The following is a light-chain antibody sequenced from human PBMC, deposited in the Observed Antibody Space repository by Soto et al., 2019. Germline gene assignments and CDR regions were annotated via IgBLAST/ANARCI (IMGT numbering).Light chain of an antibody. Sequence: EIVLTQSPGTLSLSPGDRATLSCRASQSVSSSYLAWYQQKPGQAPRLLIYGASSRATGIPDRFSGSGSGTDSHXTRTGMEDVHFALYDCKKEGSSPRTFGQGTKV. CDR1: QSVSSSY. J-gene: IGKJ1*01. CDR2: GAS. V-gene: IGKV3-20*01. CDR3: KKEGSSPRT.